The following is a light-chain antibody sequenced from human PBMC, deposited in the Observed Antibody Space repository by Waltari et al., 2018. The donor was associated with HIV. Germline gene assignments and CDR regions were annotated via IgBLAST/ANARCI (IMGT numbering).Light chain of an antibody. V-gene: IGKV4-1*01. CDR1: RSILYSSDNRNY. J-gene: IGKJ4*01. CDR3: QQYFRIPPT. Sequence: DIVTTQSPDSLPVSLGERATLNCTSSRSILYSSDNRNYLAWYQQKPRQPPKLLISWASTRESGVPDRFSGSGSGTDFTLTITRLQAEDVAVYHCQQYFRIPPTFGGGTKVEIK. CDR2: WAS.